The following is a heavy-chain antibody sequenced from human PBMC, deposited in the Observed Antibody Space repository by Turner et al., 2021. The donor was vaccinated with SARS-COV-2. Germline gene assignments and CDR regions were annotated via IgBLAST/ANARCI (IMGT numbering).Heavy chain of an antibody. Sequence: QLVESGGGVVGPGGSLRLSCSACGFTFEDYGMPWLRQLPGRGLEWVSSISWNGGSTSYADSVKGRFTISRDNAKNSLYLQMNDLRAEDTALYHCARRISAAGFFDPWGQGTLVTVSS. CDR2: ISWNGGST. CDR1: GFTFEDYG. CDR3: ARRISAAGFFDP. V-gene: IGHV3-20*01. J-gene: IGHJ5*02. D-gene: IGHD6-13*01.